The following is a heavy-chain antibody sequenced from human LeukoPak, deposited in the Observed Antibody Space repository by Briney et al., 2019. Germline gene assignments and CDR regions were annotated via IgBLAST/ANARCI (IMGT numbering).Heavy chain of an antibody. CDR1: GGSISSGGYY. CDR3: ARDGGAVVTGDAFDI. Sequence: SQTLSLTCTVSGGSISSGGYYWSWIRQHPGKGLEWIGYIYYSGSTYYNPSLKSRVTISVDTSKNQFSLKLSSVTAADTAVYYCARDGGAVVTGDAFDIWGQGTMVTVSS. D-gene: IGHD2-21*02. V-gene: IGHV4-31*03. J-gene: IGHJ3*02. CDR2: IYYSGST.